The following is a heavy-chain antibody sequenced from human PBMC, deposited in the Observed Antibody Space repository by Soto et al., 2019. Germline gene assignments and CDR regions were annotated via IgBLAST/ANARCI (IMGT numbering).Heavy chain of an antibody. CDR1: GDSVSSNSAA. J-gene: IGHJ6*02. D-gene: IGHD6-6*01. Sequence: SQTLSLTCAISGDSVSSNSAAWNWIRQSPSRGLEWLGRTYYRSKWYNDYAVSMKSRITINPDTSKNQFSLQLNSVTPEDTAVYYCARARSIAALMDNYYYYGMDVWGQGTTVTVSS. CDR3: ARARSIAALMDNYYYYGMDV. V-gene: IGHV6-1*01. CDR2: TYYRSKWYN.